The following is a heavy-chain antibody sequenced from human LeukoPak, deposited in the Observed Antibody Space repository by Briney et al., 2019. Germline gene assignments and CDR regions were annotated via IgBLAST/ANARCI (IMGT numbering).Heavy chain of an antibody. CDR2: ISNDAAKK. Sequence: GGSLRLSCAASGFTFSTYAMHWVRQAPGKGLEWVAVISNDAAKKYYADSVKGRSTISRDNSESTLYLQMNSLRAEDTAVYYCAKDMNTVTTTFDYWGQGTLVTVSS. V-gene: IGHV3-30*18. J-gene: IGHJ4*02. D-gene: IGHD4-17*01. CDR3: AKDMNTVTTTFDY. CDR1: GFTFSTYA.